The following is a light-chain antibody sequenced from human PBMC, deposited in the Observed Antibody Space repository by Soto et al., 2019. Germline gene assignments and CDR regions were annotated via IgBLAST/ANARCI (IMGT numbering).Light chain of an antibody. CDR3: ATWDDSVYV. J-gene: IGLJ1*01. V-gene: IGLV1-44*01. CDR2: TND. CDR1: TSNIGTNT. Sequence: QSVLTQPPSASGTPGQTVTISCYGSTSNIGTNTVNWFQHLPGMAPKLLIYTNDQRPSGVPDRFSGSMSGTSASLAISGLQSEDEADYYCATWDDSVYVFGTGTKLTVL.